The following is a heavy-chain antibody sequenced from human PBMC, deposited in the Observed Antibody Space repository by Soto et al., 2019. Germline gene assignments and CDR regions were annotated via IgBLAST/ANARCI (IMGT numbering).Heavy chain of an antibody. J-gene: IGHJ4*01. CDR2: IYHGGTT. CDR1: GYSISSGSY. CDR3: ATAHVEVVASSTFGY. V-gene: IGHV4-38-2*02. Sequence: SETLSLTCTVSGYSISSGSYWGWIRQPPGKGPEWIASIYHGGTTFYNPSLKSRITISVDTSHNQFSLNLRSVTAADTAVSYFATAHVEVVASSTFGYRGRRTLVTVAS. D-gene: IGHD2-2*01.